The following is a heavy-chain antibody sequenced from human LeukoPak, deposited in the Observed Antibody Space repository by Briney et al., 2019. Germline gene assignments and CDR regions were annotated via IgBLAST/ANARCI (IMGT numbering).Heavy chain of an antibody. V-gene: IGHV3-43*02. CDR2: ISGDGCNA. J-gene: IGHJ4*02. CDR3: AKASSGSSSRPVDY. Sequence: GGSLRLSCVASGFTFHDYAMSWVRQVPGKGLEGVSLISGDGCNASYAGSVKGRFTISRDNSKNSLYLQMNSLRTEDTAFYYCAKASSGSSSRPVDYWGQGTLVTVSS. D-gene: IGHD3-10*01. CDR1: GFTFHDYA.